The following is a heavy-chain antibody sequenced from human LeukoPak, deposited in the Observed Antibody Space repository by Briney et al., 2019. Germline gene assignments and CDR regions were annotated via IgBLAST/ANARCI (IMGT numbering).Heavy chain of an antibody. CDR3: ARVRHSGYGWRSIGPNGNYFDY. CDR2: IIPIFGTA. V-gene: IGHV1-69*05. D-gene: IGHD5-12*01. Sequence: GASVKVSCKASGGTFSSYAISWVRQAPGQGLEWMGRIIPIFGTANYAQKFQGRVTITTDESTSTAYMELSSLRSEDTAVYYCARVRHSGYGWRSIGPNGNYFDYWGQGTLVTVSS. J-gene: IGHJ4*02. CDR1: GGTFSSYA.